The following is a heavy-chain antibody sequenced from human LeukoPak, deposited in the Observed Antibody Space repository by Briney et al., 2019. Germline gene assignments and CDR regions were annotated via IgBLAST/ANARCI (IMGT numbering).Heavy chain of an antibody. Sequence: SETLSLTCSVSGGSISSYYWSWIRQPAGKGLEWIGRIYFTGTTNYNPSLQSRLTMSVDTSKYQFSLELSSVTAADTAVYYCARGSSSSWYSFDFWGQGTVVTVSS. CDR1: GGSISSYY. D-gene: IGHD6-13*01. CDR3: ARGSSSSWYSFDF. V-gene: IGHV4-4*07. CDR2: IYFTGTT. J-gene: IGHJ3*01.